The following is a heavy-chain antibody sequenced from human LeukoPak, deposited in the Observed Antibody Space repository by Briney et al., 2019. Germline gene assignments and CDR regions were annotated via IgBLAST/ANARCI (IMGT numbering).Heavy chain of an antibody. Sequence: ASVKVSCKASGGTFSSYAISWVRQAPGQGLEWMGGIIPIFGTANYAQKFQGRVTITANESTSTAYMDLNSLKSDDTAVYYCARRVTAASGFDYWGQGTLVTVSS. J-gene: IGHJ4*02. V-gene: IGHV1-69*13. CDR3: ARRVTAASGFDY. CDR2: IIPIFGTA. D-gene: IGHD6-13*01. CDR1: GGTFSSYA.